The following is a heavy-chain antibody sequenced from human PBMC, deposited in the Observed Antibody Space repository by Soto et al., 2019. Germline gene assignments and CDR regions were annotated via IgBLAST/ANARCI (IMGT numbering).Heavy chain of an antibody. D-gene: IGHD3-22*01. J-gene: IGHJ4*02. CDR2: IYNSGST. CDR3: ARRMRDSSGGPY. V-gene: IGHV4-59*08. Sequence: QVQLQESGPGLVKPSETLSLTCTVSGGSISSYYWSWIRQSPGKGLEWIGYIYNSGSTIYNPSRKSLATISAYTSTNPFSLKLSSVTAADTAFYYCARRMRDSSGGPYWGQGTMVTVSS. CDR1: GGSISSYY.